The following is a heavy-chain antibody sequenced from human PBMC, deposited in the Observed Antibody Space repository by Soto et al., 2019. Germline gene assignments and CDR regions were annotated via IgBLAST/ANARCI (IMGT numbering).Heavy chain of an antibody. CDR2: ISAYNGNT. V-gene: IGHV1-18*04. D-gene: IGHD3-22*01. J-gene: IGHJ4*02. Sequence: QVQLVQSGAEVKKPGASVKVSCKASGYTFTSYGISWVRQAPGQGLEWLGWISAYNGNTNYAQKLQGRVTMTTDTSTSTAYMELRSLRSDDTAVYYCARDLYYYDSSGYWTNVWGQGTLVTVSS. CDR1: GYTFTSYG. CDR3: ARDLYYYDSSGYWTNV.